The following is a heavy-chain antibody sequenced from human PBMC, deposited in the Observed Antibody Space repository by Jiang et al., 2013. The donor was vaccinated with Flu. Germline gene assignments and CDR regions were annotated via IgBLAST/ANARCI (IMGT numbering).Heavy chain of an antibody. D-gene: IGHD3-10*01. CDR1: GGSFSGYY. Sequence: LLKPSETLSLTCAVYGGSFSGYYWSWIRQPPGKGLEWIGEINHSGSTNYNPSLKSRVAISVDTSKNQFSLKLSSVTAADTAVYYCARHEALWSMGNWFDPWGQGTLVTVSS. J-gene: IGHJ5*02. CDR3: ARHEALWSMGNWFDP. CDR2: INHSGST. V-gene: IGHV4-34*01.